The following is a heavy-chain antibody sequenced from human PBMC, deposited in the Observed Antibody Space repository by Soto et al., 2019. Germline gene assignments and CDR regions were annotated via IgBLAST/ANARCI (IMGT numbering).Heavy chain of an antibody. J-gene: IGHJ6*03. D-gene: IGHD3-3*01. V-gene: IGHV4-34*01. CDR2: INHSGST. CDR1: GGSFSGYY. CDR3: AGHCGYDFWSGYYTGDYYYYYMDV. Sequence: PSETLSLTCAVYGGSFSGYYWSWIRQPPGKGLEWIGEINHSGSTNYNPSLKSRVTISVDTSKNQFSLKLSSVTAADTAVYYCAGHCGYDFWSGYYTGDYYYYYMDVWGKGTTVTVSS.